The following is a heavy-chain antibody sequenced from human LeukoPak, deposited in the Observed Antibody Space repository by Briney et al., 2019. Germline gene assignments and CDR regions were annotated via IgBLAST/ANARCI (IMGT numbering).Heavy chain of an antibody. CDR2: IKQDGSEK. CDR3: ARGITMVRGVSPIGY. Sequence: GGSLRLSCAASGFTFSSYSMNWVRQAPGKGLEWVANIKQDGSEKYYVDSVKGRFTISRDNAKNSLYLQMNSLRAEDTAVYYCARGITMVRGVSPIGYWGQGTLVTVSS. CDR1: GFTFSSYS. D-gene: IGHD3-10*01. V-gene: IGHV3-7*01. J-gene: IGHJ4*02.